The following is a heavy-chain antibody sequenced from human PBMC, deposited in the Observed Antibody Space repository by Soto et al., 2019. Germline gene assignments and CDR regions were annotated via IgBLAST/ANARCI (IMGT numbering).Heavy chain of an antibody. CDR1: GFIFSSYA. Sequence: EVQLLESGGDLIQPGGSLRLSCAASGFIFSSYAMSWVRQAPGKGLEWVSAISSSGGSTFYADSVKGRFTISRDNSRNTLYLQMNSLRAEDTAIYYCAKYQPMTQPRPYFDYWGQGTLVNVSS. D-gene: IGHD3-22*01. CDR3: AKYQPMTQPRPYFDY. V-gene: IGHV3-23*01. CDR2: ISSSGGST. J-gene: IGHJ4*02.